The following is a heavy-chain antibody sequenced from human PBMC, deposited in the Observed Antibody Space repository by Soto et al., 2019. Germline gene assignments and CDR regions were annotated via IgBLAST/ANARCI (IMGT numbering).Heavy chain of an antibody. D-gene: IGHD2-15*01. V-gene: IGHV2-5*02. CDR2: IYWDDDK. CDR1: GFSLSTSGVG. J-gene: IGHJ6*02. CDR3: AHVLVVVANYGMDV. Sequence: QITLKESGPTLVKPTQTLTLTCTFSGFSLSTSGVGVGWIRQPPGKALEWLALIYWDDDKRYSPSLTSRLTPTKDTSKNQVVLTMTNMDPVDTATYYCAHVLVVVANYGMDVWGQGTTVTVSS.